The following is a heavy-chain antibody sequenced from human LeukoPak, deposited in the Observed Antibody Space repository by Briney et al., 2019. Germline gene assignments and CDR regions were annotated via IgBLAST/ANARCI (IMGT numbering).Heavy chain of an antibody. Sequence: PGGSLRLSCAASGFAFSSYGMHWVRQAPGKGLEWVAFIRYDGSNKYYADSVKGRFTISRDNSKNTLYLQMNSLRAEDTAVYYCAKDRYGSGSWFDYWGQGTLVTVSS. CDR2: IRYDGSNK. CDR1: GFAFSSYG. J-gene: IGHJ4*02. D-gene: IGHD3-10*01. CDR3: AKDRYGSGSWFDY. V-gene: IGHV3-30*02.